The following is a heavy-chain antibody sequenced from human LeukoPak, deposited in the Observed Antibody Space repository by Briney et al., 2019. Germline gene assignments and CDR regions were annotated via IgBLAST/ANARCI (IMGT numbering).Heavy chain of an antibody. V-gene: IGHV3-23*01. J-gene: IGHJ4*02. D-gene: IGHD6-13*01. CDR1: GFTFSSCA. CDR3: AKDPPGYSSSWHGTFDY. Sequence: PGGSLRLSCAASGFTFSSCAMSWVRQAPGKGLEWVSAIIGSGSRTYYADSVKGRFTISRDNSKNTLYLQLNSLRAEDTAVYYCAKDPPGYSSSWHGTFDYWGQGTLVTVSS. CDR2: IIGSGSRT.